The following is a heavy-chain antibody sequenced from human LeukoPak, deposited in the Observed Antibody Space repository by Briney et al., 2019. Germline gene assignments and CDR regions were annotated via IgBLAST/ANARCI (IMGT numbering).Heavy chain of an antibody. J-gene: IGHJ3*01. CDR1: GLTFQNTW. CDR3: AADGEYAFLV. D-gene: IGHD5-24*01. V-gene: IGHV3-74*01. CDR2: IINDGITT. Sequence: GGSLRLSCAASGLTFQNTWMHWIRQAPGEGLVWVSRIINDGITTTYADSEKGRFTISRDNAKKTLYLQMNSLRADDTAVYYCAADGEYAFLVWGQGTMVTVSS.